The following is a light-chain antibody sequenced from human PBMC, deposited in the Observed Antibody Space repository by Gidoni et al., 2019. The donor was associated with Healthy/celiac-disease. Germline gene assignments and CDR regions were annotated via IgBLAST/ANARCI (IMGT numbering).Light chain of an antibody. CDR3: AAWDDSLSGVV. CDR1: SSNLGSNY. Sequence: QSVLTQLPSASGTPGQRVTISCSGSSSNLGSNYVYWYQQLPGTAPKLLIYMNNQRPSGVPDRFSGSKSGTSASLAISGLRSEDEADYYCAAWDDSLSGVVFGGGTKLTVL. V-gene: IGLV1-47*01. J-gene: IGLJ2*01. CDR2: MNN.